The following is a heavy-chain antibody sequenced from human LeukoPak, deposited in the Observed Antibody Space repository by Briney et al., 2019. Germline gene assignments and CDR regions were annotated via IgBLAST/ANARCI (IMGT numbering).Heavy chain of an antibody. Sequence: GGSLRLSCAASGFTFSNYAMSWVRQAPGKGLEWVSAISGSGGSTYYADSVKGRFTISRDNSKNTLYLQMNSLRAEDTAVYYCAKDIAQGYTFGSIEQDYWGQGTLVTVSS. CDR1: GFTFSNYA. CDR3: AKDIAQGYTFGSIEQDY. J-gene: IGHJ4*02. V-gene: IGHV3-23*01. CDR2: ISGSGGST. D-gene: IGHD5-18*01.